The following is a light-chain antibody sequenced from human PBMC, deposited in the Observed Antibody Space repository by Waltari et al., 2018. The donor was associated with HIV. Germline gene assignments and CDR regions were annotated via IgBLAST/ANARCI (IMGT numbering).Light chain of an antibody. V-gene: IGLV2-14*01. J-gene: IGLJ1*01. CDR3: SSYTRSSTPNV. Sequence: QSALTQPASVSGSPGQSITISCTGTRSDVGGYNYVSWYQHHPGKAPKLMIYEGTNRPSGVSNRFSGSKSGNTASLTISGLQAEDEADYYCSSYTRSSTPNVFGTGTKVTVL. CDR2: EGT. CDR1: RSDVGGYNY.